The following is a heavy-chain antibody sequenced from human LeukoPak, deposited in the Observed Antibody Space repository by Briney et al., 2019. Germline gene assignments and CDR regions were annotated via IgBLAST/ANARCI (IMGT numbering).Heavy chain of an antibody. Sequence: SVKVSCKASGGTFSSYAISWVRQAPGQGLEWMGGIIPIFGTANYAQKFQGRVTITTDESTSTAYMELSSLRSEGTAVYYCARATVVTNYYYYYMDVWGKGTTVTVSS. J-gene: IGHJ6*03. CDR3: ARATVVTNYYYYYMDV. CDR1: GGTFSSYA. V-gene: IGHV1-69*05. D-gene: IGHD4-23*01. CDR2: IIPIFGTA.